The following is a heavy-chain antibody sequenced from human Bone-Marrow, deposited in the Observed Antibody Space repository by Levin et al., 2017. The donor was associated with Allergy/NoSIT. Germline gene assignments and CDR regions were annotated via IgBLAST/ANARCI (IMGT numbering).Heavy chain of an antibody. Sequence: KISCKASGGTFSSYAISWVRQAPGQGLEWMGGIIPIFGTANYAQKFQGRVTITADKSTSTAYMELSSLRSEDTAVYYCARGSVIAAADNWFDPWGQGTLVTVSS. D-gene: IGHD6-13*01. V-gene: IGHV1-69*06. CDR2: IIPIFGTA. J-gene: IGHJ5*02. CDR3: ARGSVIAAADNWFDP. CDR1: GGTFSSYA.